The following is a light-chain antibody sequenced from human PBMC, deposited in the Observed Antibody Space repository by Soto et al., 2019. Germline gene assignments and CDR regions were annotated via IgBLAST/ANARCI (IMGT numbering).Light chain of an antibody. CDR1: SSNIGANT. V-gene: IGLV1-44*01. CDR2: FGS. CDR3: SAWDDSLNAVV. J-gene: IGLJ2*01. Sequence: QSVLTQSPSASGTPGQRVTISCSGSSSNIGANTVNWYQQLPGTAPKLLIFFGSHRPSGVSDRFSGSKSGSSASLAISGIQSEDEAEYYCSAWDDSLNAVVFGGGTKVTVL.